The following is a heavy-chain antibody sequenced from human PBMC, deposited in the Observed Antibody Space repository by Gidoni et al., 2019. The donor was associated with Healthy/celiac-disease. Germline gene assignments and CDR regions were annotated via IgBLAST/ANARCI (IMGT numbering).Heavy chain of an antibody. CDR1: GGSISSYY. CDR2: IYYSGST. Sequence: QVQLQESGPALVKPSETLSLTCTVSGGSISSYYWSWIRQPPGKGLEWIGYIYYSGSTNYNPSLKSRVTISVDTSKNQFSLKLSSVTAADTAVYYCARDSGSPVDWGQGTLVTVSS. D-gene: IGHD1-26*01. CDR3: ARDSGSPVD. V-gene: IGHV4-59*01. J-gene: IGHJ4*02.